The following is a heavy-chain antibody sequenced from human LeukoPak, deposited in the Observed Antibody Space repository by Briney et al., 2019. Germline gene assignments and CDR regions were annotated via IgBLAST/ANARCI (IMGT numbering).Heavy chain of an antibody. Sequence: GASVNVSCKASGYTFTGYYMHWVRQAPAQGLEWMGWINPNSGGTNYAQKFQGVVTMTRDTSISTVYVEVSRLRSDGAAVYYCARGRFRMAARAGWFDLWGKGNLVSVSS. D-gene: IGHD6-6*01. V-gene: IGHV1-2*02. CDR3: ARGRFRMAARAGWFDL. CDR1: GYTFTGYY. J-gene: IGHJ5*02. CDR2: INPNSGGT.